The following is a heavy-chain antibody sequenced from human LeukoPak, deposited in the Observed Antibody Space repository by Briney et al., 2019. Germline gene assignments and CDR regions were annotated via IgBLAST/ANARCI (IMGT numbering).Heavy chain of an antibody. D-gene: IGHD6-13*01. CDR1: GFTFSSYA. CDR3: AKGKGYSSSWYQNDY. J-gene: IGHJ4*02. CDR2: ISGSGGST. Sequence: GGSLRLSCAASGFTFSSYAMSWVRQAPGKGLEWVSAISGSGGSTYYADSVKGRFTISRDNSKNTLYLQMNSLRAEDTAVYYCAKGKGYSSSWYQNDYWGQGTLVTVSS. V-gene: IGHV3-23*01.